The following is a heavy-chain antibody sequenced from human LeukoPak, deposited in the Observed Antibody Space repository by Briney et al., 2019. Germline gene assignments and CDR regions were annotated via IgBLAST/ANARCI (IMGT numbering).Heavy chain of an antibody. Sequence: GGXLRLSCAGSGFIFRDYWLTWVRQAPGKGVEWVANINPDGSDKNYVDSLKGRFTIFRDNAKNLLFLQMNSLRVEDTAVYYCAGPPQAGPFDYWGQGTLVTVSS. V-gene: IGHV3-7*01. D-gene: IGHD6-19*01. CDR3: AGPPQAGPFDY. J-gene: IGHJ4*02. CDR2: INPDGSDK. CDR1: GFIFRDYW.